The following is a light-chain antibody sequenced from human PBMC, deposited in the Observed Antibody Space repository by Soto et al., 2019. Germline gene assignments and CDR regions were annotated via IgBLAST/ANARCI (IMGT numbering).Light chain of an antibody. CDR1: SSSVVSNY. CDR3: QSYDGSEEV. V-gene: IGLV6-57*04. Sequence: NFMLTQPHSVSESPGKTVTISCTRLSSSVVSNYVQWYQQRPGSAPTTVIYEDNRRPSGVPDRFSGSVDSSSNSASLTISGLKTEDEADYYCQSYDGSEEVFGGGTKLTVL. J-gene: IGLJ3*02. CDR2: EDN.